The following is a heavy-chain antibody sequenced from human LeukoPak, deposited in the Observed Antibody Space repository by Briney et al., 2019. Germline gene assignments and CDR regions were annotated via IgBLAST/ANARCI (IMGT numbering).Heavy chain of an antibody. V-gene: IGHV3-30-3*01. D-gene: IGHD1-7*01. Sequence: GGSLRLSCAASGFTFSSYAMHWVRQAPGKGLEWVAVISYDGSNKYYADSVKGRFTISRDNSKNTLYLQMNSLRAEDTAVYYCARDFLGTGTGMFFDYWGQGTLVTVSS. J-gene: IGHJ4*02. CDR3: ARDFLGTGTGMFFDY. CDR2: ISYDGSNK. CDR1: GFTFSSYA.